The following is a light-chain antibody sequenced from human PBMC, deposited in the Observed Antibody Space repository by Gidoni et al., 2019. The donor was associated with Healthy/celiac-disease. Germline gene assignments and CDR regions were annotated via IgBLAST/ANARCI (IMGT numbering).Light chain of an antibody. V-gene: IGLV2-23*02. Sequence: QSAPTQPAPVAGPPGPSTNISCTGTSSDVGSYNLLAWYQQHPGKAPKLRIYEVSKRPSGVSNRFSGSKSGNTASLTISGLQAEDEADYYCCSYAGSSTVVFGGGTKLTVL. J-gene: IGLJ2*01. CDR3: CSYAGSSTVV. CDR1: SSDVGSYNL. CDR2: EVS.